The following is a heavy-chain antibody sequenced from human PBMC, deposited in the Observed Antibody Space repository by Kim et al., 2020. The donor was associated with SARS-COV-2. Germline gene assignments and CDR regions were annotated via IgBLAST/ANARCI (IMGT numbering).Heavy chain of an antibody. Sequence: SETLSLTCTVSGGSISSYYWSWIRQPPGKGLEWIGYIYYSGSTNYNPSLKSRVTISVDTSKNQFSLKLSSVTAADTAVYYCARQEDFWSGSSPEVRGLDPWGQGTLVTVSS. CDR3: ARQEDFWSGSSPEVRGLDP. CDR1: GGSISSYY. V-gene: IGHV4-59*01. D-gene: IGHD3-3*01. J-gene: IGHJ5*02. CDR2: IYYSGST.